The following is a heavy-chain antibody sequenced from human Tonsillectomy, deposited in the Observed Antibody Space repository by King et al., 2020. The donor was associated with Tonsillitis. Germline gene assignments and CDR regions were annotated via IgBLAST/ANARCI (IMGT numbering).Heavy chain of an antibody. Sequence: VQLQQWGAGLLKPSETLSLTCAVYGGSFSGYYWSWIRQPPGKGLEWIGEINHIGSTNYNPSLKSRVTISVDTSKNQSSLKLSSVTAADTAVYYCARGPEEEQQLVGDWFDPWGQGTLVIVSS. CDR1: GGSFSGYY. CDR2: INHIGST. J-gene: IGHJ5*02. D-gene: IGHD6-13*01. CDR3: ARGPEEEQQLVGDWFDP. V-gene: IGHV4-34*01.